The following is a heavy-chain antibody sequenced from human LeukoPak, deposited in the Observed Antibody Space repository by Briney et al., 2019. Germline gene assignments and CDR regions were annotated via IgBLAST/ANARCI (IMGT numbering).Heavy chain of an antibody. CDR3: AKESQNIGYCSGGSCYQIVGYMDV. D-gene: IGHD2-15*01. J-gene: IGHJ6*03. CDR1: GFTFDDYA. V-gene: IGHV3-9*03. CDR2: ISWNSGSI. Sequence: PGGSLRLSCAASGFTFDDYAMHWVRQAPGKGLEWVSGISWNSGSIGYADSVKGRFTISRDNAKNSLYLQMNSLRAEDMALYYCAKESQNIGYCSGGSCYQIVGYMDVWGKGTTVTVSS.